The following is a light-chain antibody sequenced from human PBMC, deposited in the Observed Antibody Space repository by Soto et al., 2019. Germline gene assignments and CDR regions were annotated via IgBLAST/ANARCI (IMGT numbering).Light chain of an antibody. Sequence: EIVLTQSPDTLSLPPGERATLSCRASQSVSSSLAWHQQKPGQAPRLLMYDASNRATGIPARFSGSGSGTDFTLTISSLEPEDFAVYYCQQRSNWAFGGGTKVEIK. J-gene: IGKJ4*01. CDR2: DAS. V-gene: IGKV3-11*01. CDR3: QQRSNWA. CDR1: QSVSSS.